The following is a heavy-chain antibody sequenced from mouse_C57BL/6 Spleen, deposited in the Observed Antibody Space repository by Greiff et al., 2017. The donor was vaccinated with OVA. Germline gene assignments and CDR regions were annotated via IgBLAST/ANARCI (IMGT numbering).Heavy chain of an antibody. D-gene: IGHD2-4*01. CDR3: AMGYDYDPFAY. Sequence: VQLQQPGAELVKPGASVKLSCKASGYTFTSYWMQWVKQRPGQGLEWIGEIDPSDSYTNYNQKFKGKATLTVDTSSSTAYMQLSSLTSEDSAVYYCAMGYDYDPFAYWGQGTLVTVSA. CDR1: GYTFTSYW. V-gene: IGHV1-50*01. CDR2: IDPSDSYT. J-gene: IGHJ3*01.